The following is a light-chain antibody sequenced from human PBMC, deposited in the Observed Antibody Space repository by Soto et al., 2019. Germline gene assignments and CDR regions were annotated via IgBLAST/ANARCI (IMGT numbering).Light chain of an antibody. Sequence: EIVMTQSPGTLSVSPGERATLSCRASQTIDTNLAWYQQKPGQAPRLLLFGASTRATGIPARFSGSGSGTEFSLTITSLQSEDFALYYCQQYNNRPPWTFGQGTKVEVK. V-gene: IGKV3-15*01. J-gene: IGKJ1*01. CDR1: QTIDTN. CDR3: QQYNNRPPWT. CDR2: GAS.